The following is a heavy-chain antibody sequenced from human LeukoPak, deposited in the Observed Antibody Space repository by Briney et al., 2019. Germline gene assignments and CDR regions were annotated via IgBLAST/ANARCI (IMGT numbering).Heavy chain of an antibody. J-gene: IGHJ3*02. CDR3: ARFLLGPHSTWYAFDI. CDR1: GYTFTSYG. V-gene: IGHV1-18*01. CDR2: ISAYNGNT. D-gene: IGHD7-27*01. Sequence: ASVKVSCKASGYTFTSYGISWVRQAPGQGLEWMGWISAYNGNTNYAQKLQGRVTMTTDTSTSTAYMELRSLRSDDTAVYYCARFLLGPHSTWYAFDIWGQGTMVTVSS.